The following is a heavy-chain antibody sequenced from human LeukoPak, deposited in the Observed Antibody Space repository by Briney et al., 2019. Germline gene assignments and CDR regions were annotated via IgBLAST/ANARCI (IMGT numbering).Heavy chain of an antibody. V-gene: IGHV3-23*01. Sequence: GGSLRLSRAASGFTFSSYAMSWVRQAPGNGLEWVSAISGSGGSTYYADSVKGRFTISRDNSKNTLYLQMNSLRAEDTAVYYCAKDRNYYDILTGYHYATSDYWGQGTLVTVSS. CDR1: GFTFSSYA. J-gene: IGHJ4*02. CDR2: ISGSGGST. D-gene: IGHD3-9*01. CDR3: AKDRNYYDILTGYHYATSDY.